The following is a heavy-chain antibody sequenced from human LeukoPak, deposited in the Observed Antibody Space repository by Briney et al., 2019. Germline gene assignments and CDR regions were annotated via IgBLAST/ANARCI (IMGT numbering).Heavy chain of an antibody. CDR1: GFTFSNYY. Sequence: GGTLRLSCAASGFTFSNYYMTWIRQAPGKGLEWVSVINYSGVSTNYADSVKGRFTISRDNSKNTLYLQMNSLRAEDTAVYYCAKDSEWTMRYWGQGTLVTVSS. D-gene: IGHD4/OR15-4a*01. CDR3: AKDSEWTMRY. CDR2: INYSGVST. V-gene: IGHV3-23*01. J-gene: IGHJ4*02.